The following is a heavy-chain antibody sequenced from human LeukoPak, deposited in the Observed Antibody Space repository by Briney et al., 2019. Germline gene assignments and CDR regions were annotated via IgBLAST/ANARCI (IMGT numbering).Heavy chain of an antibody. V-gene: IGHV1-2*02. CDR3: ATATVTTTYYYMDV. Sequence: ASVKVSCKASGYTFTGYYMHWVRQAPGQGLEWVGWINPNSGGTNYAQKFQGRVTMTRDTSISTAYMELSRLRSDDTAVYYCATATVTTTYYYMDVWGKGTTVTVSS. D-gene: IGHD4-17*01. J-gene: IGHJ6*03. CDR1: GYTFTGYY. CDR2: INPNSGGT.